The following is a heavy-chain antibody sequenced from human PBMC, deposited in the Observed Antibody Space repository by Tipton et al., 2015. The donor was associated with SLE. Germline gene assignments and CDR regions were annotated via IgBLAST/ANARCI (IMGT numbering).Heavy chain of an antibody. CDR3: AREQQLALDY. D-gene: IGHD6-13*01. V-gene: IGHV4-34*01. CDR1: GGSFSGYY. Sequence: TLSLTCAVYGGSFSGYYWSWIRQPPGKGLEWIGEINHSGSTNYNPSLKSRVTISVDTSKNQFSLKLSSVTAADTAVYYCAREQQLALDYWGQGTLVTVSS. CDR2: INHSGST. J-gene: IGHJ4*02.